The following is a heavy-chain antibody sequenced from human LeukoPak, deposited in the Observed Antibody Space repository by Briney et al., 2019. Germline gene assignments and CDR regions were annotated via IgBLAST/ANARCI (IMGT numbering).Heavy chain of an antibody. Sequence: SETLSLTCTVSGGSISSYYWSWIRQPPGKGLEWMGYIYYSGSTNYNPSLKSRVTISVDTSKNQFSLKLSSVTAADTAVYYCARGKSVVAATSFDYWGQGTLVTVSS. CDR1: GGSISSYY. CDR2: IYYSGST. J-gene: IGHJ4*02. D-gene: IGHD2-15*01. CDR3: ARGKSVVAATSFDY. V-gene: IGHV4-59*01.